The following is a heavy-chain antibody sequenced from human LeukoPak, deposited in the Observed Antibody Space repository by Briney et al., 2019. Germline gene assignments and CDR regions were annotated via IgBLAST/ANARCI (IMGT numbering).Heavy chain of an antibody. CDR1: GYTFTGYY. CDR2: INPNSGGT. D-gene: IGHD4-23*01. J-gene: IGHJ4*02. Sequence: ASAKVSCKASGYTFTGYYMHGVREAPGQGLEWMGWINPNSGGTNYAQKFQGRVTMTRDTSISTAYMELSRLRSDDTAVYYCARARVTTMGYWGQGTLVTVSS. CDR3: ARARVTTMGY. V-gene: IGHV1-2*02.